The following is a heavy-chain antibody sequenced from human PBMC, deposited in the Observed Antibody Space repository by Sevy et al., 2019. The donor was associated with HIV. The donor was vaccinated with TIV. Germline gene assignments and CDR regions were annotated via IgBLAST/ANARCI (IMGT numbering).Heavy chain of an antibody. CDR3: VRAGSYGDTYFYDYGMDV. D-gene: IGHD3-16*01. V-gene: IGHV3-7*01. CDR2: INQGGSEK. J-gene: IGHJ6*02. Sequence: GESLKISCVASGFNFRSYWMTWVRQAPGKGLEWVANINQGGSEKYYVDSVKGRFTISRDNAKNSLYLQINSLRVEDTAVYYCVRAGSYGDTYFYDYGMDVWGQGTTVTVSS. CDR1: GFNFRSYW.